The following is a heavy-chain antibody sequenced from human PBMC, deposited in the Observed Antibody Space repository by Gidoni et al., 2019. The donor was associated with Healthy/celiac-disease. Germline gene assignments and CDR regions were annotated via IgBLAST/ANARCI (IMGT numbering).Heavy chain of an antibody. CDR1: GFPFRSYS. Sequence: EVQLVESGGGLVKPGGSLRLSCAASGFPFRSYSMNWVRQAPGKGLAWVSSISSSSSYIYYADSVKGRFTISRDNAKNSLYLQMNSLRAEDTAVYYCARVLYGSGSYLFDYWGQGTLVTVSS. CDR3: ARVLYGSGSYLFDY. CDR2: ISSSSSYI. D-gene: IGHD3-10*01. J-gene: IGHJ4*02. V-gene: IGHV3-21*01.